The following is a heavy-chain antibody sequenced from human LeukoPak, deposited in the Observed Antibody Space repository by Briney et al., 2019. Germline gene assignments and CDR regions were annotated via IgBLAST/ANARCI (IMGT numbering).Heavy chain of an antibody. CDR2: INPNSGGT. CDR1: GYTFTGYY. Sequence: ASVKVSCKASGYTFTGYYMHWVRQAPGQGPEWMGWINPNSGGTNYAQKFQGRVTMTRDTSISTAYMELSRLRSDDTAVYYCARGGSGYDYRNIDYWGQGTLVTVSS. D-gene: IGHD5-12*01. CDR3: ARGGSGYDYRNIDY. V-gene: IGHV1-2*02. J-gene: IGHJ4*02.